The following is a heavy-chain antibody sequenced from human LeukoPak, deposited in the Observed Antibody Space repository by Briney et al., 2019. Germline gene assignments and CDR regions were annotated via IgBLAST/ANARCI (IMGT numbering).Heavy chain of an antibody. V-gene: IGHV3-30*02. Sequence: GGSLRLSWAASGFTFSSYGMHWVRQAPGKGLEWVAFIRYDGSNKYYADSVKGRFTISRDNSKNTLYLQMNSLRAEDTAVYYCAKEACSGGSCYSDYWGQGTLVTVSS. CDR3: AKEACSGGSCYSDY. CDR1: GFTFSSYG. CDR2: IRYDGSNK. J-gene: IGHJ4*02. D-gene: IGHD2-15*01.